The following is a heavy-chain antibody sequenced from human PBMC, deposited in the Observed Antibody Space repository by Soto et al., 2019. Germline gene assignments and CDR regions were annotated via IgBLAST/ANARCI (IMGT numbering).Heavy chain of an antibody. CDR1: GGTFSSYA. D-gene: IGHD6-6*01. J-gene: IGHJ6*02. CDR3: ASLRQLGDYYYYGMDV. V-gene: IGHV1-69*06. Sequence: QVQLVQSGAEVKKAGSSVKVSCKASGGTFSSYAISWVRQAPRQGLEWMGGIIPIFGTANYAQKFQARVTITAVKSTSTAYMELSTLRSEDTAVYYCASLRQLGDYYYYGMDVWGQGTTVTVAS. CDR2: IIPIFGTA.